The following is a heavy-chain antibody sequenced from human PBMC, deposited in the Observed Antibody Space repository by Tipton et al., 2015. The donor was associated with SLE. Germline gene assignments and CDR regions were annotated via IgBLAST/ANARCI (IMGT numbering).Heavy chain of an antibody. Sequence: GLVKPSETLSLICTVSGDSISANSYHWGWVRQPPGKGLEWIGNVYYSGSTYYSESLRSRVTISLDRSKNHFSLTLNSVTAADTAVYYCAKTTVYSNDWPYFDHWGQGTLGTVSS. D-gene: IGHD6-19*01. V-gene: IGHV4-39*07. CDR3: AKTTVYSNDWPYFDH. CDR2: VYYSGST. CDR1: GDSISANSYH. J-gene: IGHJ4*02.